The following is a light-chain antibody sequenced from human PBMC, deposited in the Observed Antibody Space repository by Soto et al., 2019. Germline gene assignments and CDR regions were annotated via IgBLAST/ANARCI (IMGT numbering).Light chain of an antibody. V-gene: IGKV1-6*01. CDR3: LQDYNYQWT. CDR2: AAS. Sequence: AIQMTQSPSSLSASVGDRVTITCRASQGIRNDLGWYQQKPGKAPKLLIYAASSLQSGVPSRFSGSGSGTDFTLTISSLQPEDFAAYYCLQDYNYQWTFGQGTKVEIK. J-gene: IGKJ1*01. CDR1: QGIRND.